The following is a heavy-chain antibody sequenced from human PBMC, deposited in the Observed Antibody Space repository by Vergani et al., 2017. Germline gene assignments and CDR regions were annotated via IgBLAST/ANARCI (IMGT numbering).Heavy chain of an antibody. J-gene: IGHJ6*03. V-gene: IGHV4-34*01. Sequence: QVHLQQWGAGLLKPSETLSLTCAVYGRSFSGYYWSWIRQPPGKGLEWIGEINHSGITNYNPSLKSRVTISVDTSKNQFSLKLSSVTAADTAVYYCASQPHRIAARAPYYYYMVVWGKXP. CDR3: ASQPHRIAARAPYYYYMVV. CDR1: GRSFSGYY. CDR2: INHSGIT. D-gene: IGHD6-6*01.